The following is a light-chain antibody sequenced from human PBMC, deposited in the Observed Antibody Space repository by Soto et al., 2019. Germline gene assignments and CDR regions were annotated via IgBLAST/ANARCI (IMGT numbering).Light chain of an antibody. J-gene: IGKJ4*01. CDR2: CAS. Sequence: DIVMTQSPDSLAVSLGERATINCKSSQSVLYSSSNKNYLAWYQQKPGQPPKLLIYCASTRESRVPDRFSGSGSGTHFTLTISSLQAEDVGVYYCQQYNSLPLPFGGGTKVEIK. V-gene: IGKV4-1*01. CDR1: QSVLYSSSNKNY. CDR3: QQYNSLPLP.